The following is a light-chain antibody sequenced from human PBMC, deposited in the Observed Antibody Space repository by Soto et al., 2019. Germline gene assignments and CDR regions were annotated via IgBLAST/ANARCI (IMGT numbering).Light chain of an antibody. V-gene: IGKV3-11*01. J-gene: IGKJ4*01. Sequence: EIVLTQSPATLSLSPGNRDTLSCRASESVSRYFAWYQQNPGQAPRLPIYDASKRATGIPARFSSSGSGKHFTLTITSLEPEDFAVYYCQKRSSWPSTFGGGTKVEIK. CDR3: QKRSSWPST. CDR2: DAS. CDR1: ESVSRY.